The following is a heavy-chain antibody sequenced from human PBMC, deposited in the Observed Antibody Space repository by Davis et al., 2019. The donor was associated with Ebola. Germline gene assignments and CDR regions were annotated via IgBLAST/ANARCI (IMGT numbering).Heavy chain of an antibody. CDR3: ARDRGYCSGGSCYLSWFDP. Sequence: ASVQVSCKASAYTFTGYYMHWLRQAPGQGLDWMGWINPNRGGTNYAQKFQGWVTMTRDTSISTAYMELSRLRSDDTAVYYCARDRGYCSGGSCYLSWFDPWGQGTLVTVSS. V-gene: IGHV1-2*04. J-gene: IGHJ5*02. CDR2: INPNRGGT. CDR1: AYTFTGYY. D-gene: IGHD2-15*01.